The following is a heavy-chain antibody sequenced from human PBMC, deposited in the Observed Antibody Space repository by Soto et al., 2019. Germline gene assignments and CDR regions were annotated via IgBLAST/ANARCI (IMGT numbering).Heavy chain of an antibody. Sequence: QVQLVESGGGVVQPGRSLRLSCAASGFIFSRYAMHWVRQAPGKGLEWVAVISHDGSNEYYADSMEGRFTISRDNSKNTLYVQMNSLRVEDTAVYSCAMLVREDNGMDVWGQGTTVTVSS. CDR2: ISHDGSNE. CDR3: AMLVREDNGMDV. V-gene: IGHV3-30*03. J-gene: IGHJ6*02. CDR1: GFIFSRYA. D-gene: IGHD3-10*01.